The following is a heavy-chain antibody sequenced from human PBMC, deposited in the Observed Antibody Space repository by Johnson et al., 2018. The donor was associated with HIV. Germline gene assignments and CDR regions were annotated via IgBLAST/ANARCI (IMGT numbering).Heavy chain of an antibody. CDR3: ARDARITMIVVVIPNDAFDI. Sequence: VQLVESGGGLVQPGGSLRLSCAASGFTFDDYGMNWVRQVPGKGLEWVSGIDWSGDTTRYADSVKGRFTMSRDNAKNSLYLQMNSLRAEDTAVYYCARDARITMIVVVIPNDAFDIWGQGTMVTVSS. D-gene: IGHD3-22*01. V-gene: IGHV3-20*04. J-gene: IGHJ3*02. CDR1: GFTFDDYG. CDR2: IDWSGDTT.